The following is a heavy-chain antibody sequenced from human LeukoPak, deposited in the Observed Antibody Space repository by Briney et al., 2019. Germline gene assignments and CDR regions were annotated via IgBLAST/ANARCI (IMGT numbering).Heavy chain of an antibody. Sequence: PGGSLRPSWPPSGFTFSSYAMSWAGQPPGRGLEWVSAISGSGGTTYYAASVKGRFTIARVNSKSTLYLQTNSLRAESTAVYYCAILDIVVVPAAIWGQGTLVTVSS. V-gene: IGHV3-23*01. D-gene: IGHD2-2*01. CDR3: AILDIVVVPAAI. CDR1: GFTFSSYA. J-gene: IGHJ4*02. CDR2: ISGSGGTT.